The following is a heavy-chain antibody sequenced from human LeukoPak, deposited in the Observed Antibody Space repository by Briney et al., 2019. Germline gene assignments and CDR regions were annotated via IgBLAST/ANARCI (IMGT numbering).Heavy chain of an antibody. CDR2: MNPNSVRT. D-gene: IGHD4-11*01. CDR3: ASEHLHPWVDP. CDR1: GYTFTSYV. Sequence: AAVKDSCKASGYTFTSYVINWVRPATGQGLEWMGWMNPNSVRTGYAQKFQGRGTMTRDKSTSTGYMELSSLRSEDTAVYYCASEHLHPWVDPWGQGALVTVSS. J-gene: IGHJ5*02. V-gene: IGHV1-8*01.